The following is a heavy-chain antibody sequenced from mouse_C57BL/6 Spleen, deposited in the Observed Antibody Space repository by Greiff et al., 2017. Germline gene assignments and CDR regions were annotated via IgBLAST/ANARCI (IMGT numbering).Heavy chain of an antibody. D-gene: IGHD2-4*01. J-gene: IGHJ2*01. V-gene: IGHV6-3*01. CDR3: TGSGLRGYFDY. CDR1: GFTFSNYW. CDR2: IRLKSDNYAT. Sequence: EVMLVESGGGLVQPGGSMKLSCVASGFTFSNYWMNWVRQSPEKGLEWVAQIRLKSDNYATHYAESVKGRFTISRDDSKSSVYLQMNNLRAEDTGIYYCTGSGLRGYFDYWGQGTTLTVSS.